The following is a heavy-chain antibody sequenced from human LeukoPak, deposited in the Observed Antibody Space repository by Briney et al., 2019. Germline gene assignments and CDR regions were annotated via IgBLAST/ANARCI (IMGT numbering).Heavy chain of an antibody. CDR3: ARDTANDYGDYEAVDGYYYYGMDV. CDR1: GFTFSSYA. J-gene: IGHJ6*02. D-gene: IGHD4-17*01. CDR2: ISYDGSNK. Sequence: GRSLRLSCAASGFTFSSYAMHWVRQAPGKGLEWVAVISYDGSNKYYADSVKGRFTISRDNSKNTPYLQMNSLRAEDTAVYYCARDTANDYGDYEAVDGYYYYGMDVWGQGTTVTVSS. V-gene: IGHV3-30-3*01.